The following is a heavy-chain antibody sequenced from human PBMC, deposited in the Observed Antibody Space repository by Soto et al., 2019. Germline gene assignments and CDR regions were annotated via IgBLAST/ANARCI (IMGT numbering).Heavy chain of an antibody. Sequence: QVQLVQSGAEVKKPGASVKVSCKASGYTFTSYYMHWVRQAPGQGLEWMGIINPSGGSTSYAQKFQGRVTMTRDTSTSTVYMELSSLRSEDTAVYYCARDPHYYDSSGYYYNYQRREGYYFDYWGRGTLVTVSS. CDR2: INPSGGST. D-gene: IGHD3-22*01. CDR3: ARDPHYYDSSGYYYNYQRREGYYFDY. V-gene: IGHV1-46*01. J-gene: IGHJ4*02. CDR1: GYTFTSYY.